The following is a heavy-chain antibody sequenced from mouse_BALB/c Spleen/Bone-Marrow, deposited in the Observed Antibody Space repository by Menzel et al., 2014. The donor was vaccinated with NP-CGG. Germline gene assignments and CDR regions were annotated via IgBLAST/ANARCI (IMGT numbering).Heavy chain of an antibody. CDR1: GYTFAYYT. Sequence: QVQLQQSGAELARPGASVKMSCKASGYTFAYYTVHWVKQRPGQGLEWIGYINPSSGYTNYNQKFEDKATLTTDKSSSTAYMQLSSLTSEDSAVYYCAREVYGSWFAYGGRGTLVTVSA. V-gene: IGHV1-4*01. J-gene: IGHJ3*01. CDR3: AREVYGSWFAY. D-gene: IGHD2-2*01. CDR2: INPSSGYT.